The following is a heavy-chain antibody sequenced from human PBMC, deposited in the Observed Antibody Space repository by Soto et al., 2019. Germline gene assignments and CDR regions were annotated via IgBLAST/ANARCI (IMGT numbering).Heavy chain of an antibody. V-gene: IGHV1-69*13. CDR3: ARDRKYYYDSSGHPTTQGYGMDV. J-gene: IGHJ6*02. D-gene: IGHD3-22*01. CDR2: IIPIFGTA. Sequence: GASVKVSCKASGGTFSSYAISWVRQAPGQGLEWMGGIIPIFGTANYAQKFQGRVTITADESTSTAYMELSSLRSEDTAVYYCARDRKYYYDSSGHPTTQGYGMDVWGQGTTVTVSS. CDR1: GGTFSSYA.